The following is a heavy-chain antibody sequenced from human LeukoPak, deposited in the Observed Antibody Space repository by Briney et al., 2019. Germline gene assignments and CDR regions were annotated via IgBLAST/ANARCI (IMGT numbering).Heavy chain of an antibody. CDR2: ISYSGSN. CDR1: GGSISSSSYY. J-gene: IGHJ4*02. Sequence: SETLSLTCTVSGGSISSSSYYWGWLRQPPGQGLESIGSISYSGSNYYNPSLESRVTISVNTSKNQFSLKLSSVTAADTAVYYCARPGSTSGWYYFDFWGQGTLVTVSS. D-gene: IGHD6-19*01. V-gene: IGHV4-39*01. CDR3: ARPGSTSGWYYFDF.